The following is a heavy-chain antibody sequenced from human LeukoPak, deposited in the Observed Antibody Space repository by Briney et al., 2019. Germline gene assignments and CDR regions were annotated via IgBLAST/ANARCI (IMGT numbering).Heavy chain of an antibody. V-gene: IGHV3-23*01. J-gene: IGHJ4*02. CDR3: AKDLAGCSDS. CDR1: GFTFSSYA. CDR2: ISGSGGST. D-gene: IGHD2-8*01. Sequence: GGSLRLSCAASGFTFSSYAMSWVRQAPGKGLEWVSAISGSGGSTYYAESVKGRFTISRDNSKNTLYLQMNSLRGEDTALYFCAKDLAGCSDSWGQGTLVTVSS.